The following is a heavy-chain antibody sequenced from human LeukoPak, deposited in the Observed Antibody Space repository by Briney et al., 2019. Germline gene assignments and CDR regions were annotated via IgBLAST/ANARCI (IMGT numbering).Heavy chain of an antibody. V-gene: IGHV3-23*01. CDR3: AKDTLNYLWSPQPGSYFDY. D-gene: IGHD5-24*01. CDR2: ISGSGGST. Sequence: GGSLRLSCAASGFTFSDYTMNWVRQAPGKGLEWVSAISGSGGSTYYADSVKGRFTISRDNSKNTLYLQMNSLRAEDTAVYYCAKDTLNYLWSPQPGSYFDYWGQGTLVTVSS. CDR1: GFTFSDYT. J-gene: IGHJ4*02.